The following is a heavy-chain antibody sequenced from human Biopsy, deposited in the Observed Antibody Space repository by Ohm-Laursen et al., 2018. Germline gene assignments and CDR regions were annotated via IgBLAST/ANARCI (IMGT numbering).Heavy chain of an antibody. CDR3: ATKLTGYFHH. CDR1: GGTFSNYG. J-gene: IGHJ1*01. CDR2: NIPILGTG. V-gene: IGHV1-69*06. Sequence: ASVKVSCKSPGGTFSNYGVNWVRQAPGQGLEWLGGNIPILGTGNYAQKFQDRVTVAADTSTSTATMELRSLRSDDTAVYYCATKLTGYFHHWGQGTLVIVSS. D-gene: IGHD3-9*01.